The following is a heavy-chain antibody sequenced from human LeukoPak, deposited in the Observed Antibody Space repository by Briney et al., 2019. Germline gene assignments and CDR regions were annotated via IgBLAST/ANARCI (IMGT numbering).Heavy chain of an antibody. Sequence: SETLSLTCTVSSGSITSSSYYWGWIRQPPGKGLEWIGSIYNSGSTHYNPSLKSRVTISVDTSKNQLSLMLSSVTAADTAVYYCARHDPDTSGYYFDYWSQGTLVTVSS. CDR2: IYNSGST. V-gene: IGHV4-39*01. CDR3: ARHDPDTSGYYFDY. CDR1: SGSITSSSYY. D-gene: IGHD3-22*01. J-gene: IGHJ4*02.